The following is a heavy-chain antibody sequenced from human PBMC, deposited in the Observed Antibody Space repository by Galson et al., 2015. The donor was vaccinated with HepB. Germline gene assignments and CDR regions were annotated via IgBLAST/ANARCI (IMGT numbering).Heavy chain of an antibody. CDR1: GYTFTSYG. Sequence: SVKVSCKASGYTFTSYGISWVRQAPGQGLEWMGWISAHNGNTNYAQKLQGRVTMTTDTSTSTAYMELRSLRSDDTAVCYRARDDSSGWYDYWGQGTLVTVSS. V-gene: IGHV1-18*04. J-gene: IGHJ4*02. D-gene: IGHD6-19*01. CDR2: ISAHNGNT. CDR3: ARDDSSGWYDY.